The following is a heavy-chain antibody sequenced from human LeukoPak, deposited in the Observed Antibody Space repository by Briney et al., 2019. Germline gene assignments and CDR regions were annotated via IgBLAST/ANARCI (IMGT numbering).Heavy chain of an antibody. Sequence: ASVKVSCKASGYTFTSYAMHWVRQAPGQRLEWMGWINAGNGNTKYSQKFQGRVTITRDTSASTAYMELSSLRSEDTAVYYCARDGYSSSWYAIPEGAFDIWGQGTMVTVSS. CDR2: INAGNGNT. D-gene: IGHD6-13*01. J-gene: IGHJ3*02. CDR1: GYTFTSYA. CDR3: ARDGYSSSWYAIPEGAFDI. V-gene: IGHV1-3*01.